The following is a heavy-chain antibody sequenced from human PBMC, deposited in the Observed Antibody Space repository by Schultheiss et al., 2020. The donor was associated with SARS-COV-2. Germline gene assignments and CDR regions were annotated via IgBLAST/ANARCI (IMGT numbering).Heavy chain of an antibody. CDR2: IYYSGST. J-gene: IGHJ6*02. V-gene: IGHV4-31*03. Sequence: SETLSLTCTVSGGSISSGGYYWSWIRQHPGKGLEWIGYIYYSGSTYYNPSLKSRVTISVDTSKNQFSLQLSSVTAADTAVYYCARGGLGRIWTRYYHYGMDVWGQGTTVTVSS. CDR1: GGSISSGGYY. CDR3: ARGGLGRIWTRYYHYGMDV. D-gene: IGHD2-15*01.